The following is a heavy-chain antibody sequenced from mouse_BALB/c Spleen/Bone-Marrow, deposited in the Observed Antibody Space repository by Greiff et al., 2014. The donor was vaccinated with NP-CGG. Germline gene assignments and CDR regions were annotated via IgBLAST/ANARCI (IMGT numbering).Heavy chain of an antibody. CDR2: INPSTGYT. CDR3: AIYYGNAMDY. D-gene: IGHD2-1*01. J-gene: IGHJ4*01. CDR1: DYTFTSYW. V-gene: IGHV1-7*01. Sequence: QVQLQQSGAELAKPGASVKMSCKASDYTFTSYWMHWVKQRPGQGLEWIGYINPSTGYTEYNQKFKDKATLTADKSSSTAYMQLSSLTSEDSAVYYCAIYYGNAMDYWGQGTSVTVSS.